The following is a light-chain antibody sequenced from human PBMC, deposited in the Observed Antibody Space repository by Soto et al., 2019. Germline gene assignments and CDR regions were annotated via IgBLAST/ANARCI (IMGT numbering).Light chain of an antibody. CDR3: SSYTSSRTVV. CDR1: SSDIGGYNY. CDR2: NVS. Sequence: QAASVSGSPGQSITVSCTGTSSDIGGYNYVSWYQQHPGKAPKLIINNVSNRPSGISDRFSGSKSGNTASLTISGLQAEDEADYYCSSYTSSRTVVFGGGTKLTVL. J-gene: IGLJ2*01. V-gene: IGLV2-14*03.